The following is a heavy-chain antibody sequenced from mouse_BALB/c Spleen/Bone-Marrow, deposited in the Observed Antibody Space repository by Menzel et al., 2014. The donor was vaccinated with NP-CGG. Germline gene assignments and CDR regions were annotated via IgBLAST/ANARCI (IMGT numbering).Heavy chain of an antibody. Sequence: EVKLQESGPGLVKPSQSLSLTCSVTGYSITSGYYWNWIRQFPGNKLEWMGYISYDGSNDSNPSLKSRISITRDTSKNQFFLKLNSVTTEDTATYYCARGFITTVVPFAYWGQGTLVTVSA. J-gene: IGHJ3*01. D-gene: IGHD1-1*01. CDR1: GYSITSGYY. CDR3: ARGFITTVVPFAY. CDR2: ISYDGSN. V-gene: IGHV3-6*02.